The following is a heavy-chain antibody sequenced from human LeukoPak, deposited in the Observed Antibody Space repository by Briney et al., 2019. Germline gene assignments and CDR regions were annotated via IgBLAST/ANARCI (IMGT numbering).Heavy chain of an antibody. CDR2: ISAYNGNT. CDR1: GYTFTSYG. Sequence: ASVKVSCKASGYTFTSYGISWVRQAPGQGLEWMGWISAYNGNTNYAQKLQGRVTMTTDTSTSTAYMELRSLRSDDTAVYYCARVLSLGDGSGPIDYWGQGTLVTVSS. J-gene: IGHJ4*02. CDR3: ARVLSLGDGSGPIDY. V-gene: IGHV1-18*01. D-gene: IGHD3-10*01.